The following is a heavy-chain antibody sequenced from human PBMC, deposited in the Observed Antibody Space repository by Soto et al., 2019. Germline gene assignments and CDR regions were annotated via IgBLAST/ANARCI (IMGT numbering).Heavy chain of an antibody. Sequence: SETLSLTCTVSGDSISSGNKYWSWIRQPPWKGLEWIGYIFSSGTTYHSPSLTSRLSMSLDTSQNQFSLKLNSVTDADTAVYYSPRVTEPFSFCYDLGSRGKGXTFT. CDR3: PRVTEPFSFCYDLGS. D-gene: IGHD3-3*01. V-gene: IGHV4-30-4*01. CDR2: IFSSGTT. CDR1: GDSISSGNKY. J-gene: IGHJ6*03.